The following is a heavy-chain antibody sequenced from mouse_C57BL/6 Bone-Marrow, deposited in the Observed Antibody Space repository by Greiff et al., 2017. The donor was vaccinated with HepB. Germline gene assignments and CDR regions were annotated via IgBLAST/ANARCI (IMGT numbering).Heavy chain of an antibody. CDR3: TTPYGSSYNFDY. D-gene: IGHD1-1*01. V-gene: IGHV14-4*01. CDR2: IDPENGDT. Sequence: EVQLQQSGAELVRPGASVKLSCTASGFNIKDDYMHWVKQRPEQGLEWIGWIDPENGDTEYASKFQGKATITADTSSNTAYLQLSSLTSEDTAVYYCTTPYGSSYNFDYWGQGTTLTVSS. CDR1: GFNIKDDY. J-gene: IGHJ2*01.